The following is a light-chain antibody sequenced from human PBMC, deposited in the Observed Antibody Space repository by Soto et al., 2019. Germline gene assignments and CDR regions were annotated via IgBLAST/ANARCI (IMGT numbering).Light chain of an antibody. V-gene: IGLV2-14*03. CDR1: SSGVGGYDF. CDR3: SSYTSISTYV. J-gene: IGLJ1*01. CDR2: DVS. Sequence: QSALTQPASVSGSPGQSITISCTGTSSGVGGYDFVSWYQHHPGKAPRLMIYDVSHRPSGVSDRFSASKSGNTASLTISGLLAEDEADYYCSSYTSISTYVFGTGTKVTVL.